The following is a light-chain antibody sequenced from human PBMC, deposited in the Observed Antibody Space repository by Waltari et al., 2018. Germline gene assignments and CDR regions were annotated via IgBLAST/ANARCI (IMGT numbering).Light chain of an antibody. CDR1: QSFSRA. CDR2: DAS. J-gene: IGKJ1*01. V-gene: IGKV3-20*01. Sequence: EIVLTQSPGNLSLSPGERATLSCRASQSFSRALAWYQQKPGQAPRLLIYDASTRAIGIPDRLSGGGSGTDFSLTISRLEPEDFAVYYCQHYVRLPVTFGQGTTVEIK. CDR3: QHYVRLPVT.